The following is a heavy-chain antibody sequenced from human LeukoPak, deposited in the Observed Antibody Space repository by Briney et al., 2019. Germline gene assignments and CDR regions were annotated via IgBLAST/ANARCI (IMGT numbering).Heavy chain of an antibody. CDR1: GGSISSYY. J-gene: IGHJ4*02. D-gene: IGHD5-12*01. CDR2: IYYSGST. V-gene: IGHV4-59*08. Sequence: SETLSLTCTVSGGSISSYYWSWIRQPPGKGLEWIGYIYYSGSTNYNPSLKSRVTISVDTSKNQFSLKLSSVTAADTAVYYCARLKRGYSGYDGFDYWGQGTLVTVSS. CDR3: ARLKRGYSGYDGFDY.